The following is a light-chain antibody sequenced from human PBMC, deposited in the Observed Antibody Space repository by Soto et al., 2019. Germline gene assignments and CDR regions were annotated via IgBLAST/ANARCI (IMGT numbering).Light chain of an antibody. V-gene: IGKV3-20*01. Sequence: ETVLTQSPGTLPLSPGERATLSCRASQSVSSNYLAWYQQKPGQAPRLLIYGASSRATGIPDRFSGSGSGTDFTLTISSLEPEDFAVYYCQQYGNSPPETFGQGTRLEIK. CDR3: QQYGNSPPET. J-gene: IGKJ5*01. CDR1: QSVSSNY. CDR2: GAS.